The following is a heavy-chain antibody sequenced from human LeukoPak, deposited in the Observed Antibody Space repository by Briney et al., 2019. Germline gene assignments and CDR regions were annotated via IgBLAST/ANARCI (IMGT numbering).Heavy chain of an antibody. D-gene: IGHD3-10*01. J-gene: IGHJ3*02. Sequence: GRSLRLSCAASGFSFSSYGMHWVRQAPGKGLEWVAVIWYDGSKKYYADSVKGRFIISRDNSRNTLYLQMNSLRVEDTTVYYCAREGGEFDAFDIWGQGTMVTVSS. V-gene: IGHV3-33*01. CDR2: IWYDGSKK. CDR1: GFSFSSYG. CDR3: AREGGEFDAFDI.